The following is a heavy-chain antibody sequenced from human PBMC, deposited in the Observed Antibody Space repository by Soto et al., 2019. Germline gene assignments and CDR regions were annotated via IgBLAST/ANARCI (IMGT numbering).Heavy chain of an antibody. Sequence: QVQLQESGPGLVRPSQTLSLTCTVSGDSIRSGTYSWTWIRQHPGKGLEWIGVIYNSGTTYYNPSLKSRVNISSDTSKNQFSLKMSSVTAADTAIYYCARDSSWRGYCDLWGQVTLVTVSS. D-gene: IGHD3-3*01. V-gene: IGHV4-31*03. CDR1: GDSIRSGTYS. CDR3: ARDSSWRGYCDL. J-gene: IGHJ4*02. CDR2: IYNSGTT.